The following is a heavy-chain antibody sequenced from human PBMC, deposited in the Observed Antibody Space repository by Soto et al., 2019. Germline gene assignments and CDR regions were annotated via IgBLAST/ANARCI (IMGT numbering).Heavy chain of an antibody. CDR2: IWYDGSNK. Sequence: QVQLVESGGGVVQPGRSLRLSCAASGFTFSSYGMHWVRQAPGKGLEWVAVIWYDGSNKYYADSVKGRFTISRDNSKNTLYLQMNSLRAEDTAVYYCARDAVAGYWYFDLWGRGTLVTVSS. CDR1: GFTFSSYG. V-gene: IGHV3-33*01. D-gene: IGHD6-19*01. CDR3: ARDAVAGYWYFDL. J-gene: IGHJ2*01.